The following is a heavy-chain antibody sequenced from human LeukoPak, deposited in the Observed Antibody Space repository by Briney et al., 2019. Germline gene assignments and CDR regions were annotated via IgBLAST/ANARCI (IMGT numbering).Heavy chain of an antibody. CDR1: GYTFTSYG. V-gene: IGHV1-18*01. Sequence: GVSVKVSCKASGYTFTSYGISWVRQAPGQGLEWMGWISGYNGNTNYAQKLQGRVTMTRDMSTSTVYMELSSLRSEDTAVYYCASGSSGPNYWGQGTLVTVSS. J-gene: IGHJ4*02. D-gene: IGHD6-19*01. CDR2: ISGYNGNT. CDR3: ASGSSGPNY.